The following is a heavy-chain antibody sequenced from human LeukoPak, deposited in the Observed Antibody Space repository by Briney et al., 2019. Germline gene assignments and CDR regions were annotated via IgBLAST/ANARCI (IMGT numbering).Heavy chain of an antibody. CDR2: IIPILGIA. D-gene: IGHD5-18*01. Sequence: SVKVSCKASGGTFSSYTISWVRQAPGQGLEWMGRIIPILGIANYAQKFQGRVTITADKSTSTAYMELSSLRPEDTAVYYCASSSPTDTAMVVYYYYYYMDVWGKGTTVTVSS. CDR1: GGTFSSYT. CDR3: ASSSPTDTAMVVYYYYYYMDV. V-gene: IGHV1-69*02. J-gene: IGHJ6*03.